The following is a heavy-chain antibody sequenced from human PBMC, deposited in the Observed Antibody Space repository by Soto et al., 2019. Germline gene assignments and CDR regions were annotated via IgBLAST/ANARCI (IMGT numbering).Heavy chain of an antibody. CDR1: GATISRYY. CDR2: IYYSGST. J-gene: IGHJ6*03. V-gene: IGHV4-59*01. Sequence: SETQPLTSTVPGATISRYYWSWIGQITGKGLEWIGYIYYSGSTNYNPSLKSRVTISVDTSKNQFSLKLSSVTAADTAVYYCARIWDTAMVETYYMDVWGKGTTVTVSS. D-gene: IGHD5-18*01. CDR3: ARIWDTAMVETYYMDV.